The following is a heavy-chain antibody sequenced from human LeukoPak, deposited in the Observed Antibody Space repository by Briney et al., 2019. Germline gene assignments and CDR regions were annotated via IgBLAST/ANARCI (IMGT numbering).Heavy chain of an antibody. D-gene: IGHD1-26*01. CDR3: ARRRHSGSDLIDY. V-gene: IGHV4-38-2*02. Sequence: SETLSLTCTVSGDSMRSNDTWGWIRQPPGKGLEWIGSIYDSGSTYYNPSLKSRVTISVDTSKNQFSLKLSSVTAADTAVYYCARRRHSGSDLIDYWGQGTLVTVSS. CDR1: GDSMRSNDT. CDR2: IYDSGST. J-gene: IGHJ4*02.